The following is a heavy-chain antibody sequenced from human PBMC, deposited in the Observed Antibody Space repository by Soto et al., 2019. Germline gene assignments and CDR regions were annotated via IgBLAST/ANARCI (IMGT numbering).Heavy chain of an antibody. J-gene: IGHJ6*03. CDR1: GFTFSNAW. V-gene: IGHV3-15*01. D-gene: IGHD4-17*01. CDR3: TTDPTVTTQRYYYYYMDV. CDR2: IKSKTDGGTT. Sequence: EVQLVESGGGLVKPGGSLRLSCAASGFTFSNAWMSWVRQAPGKGLEWVGRIKSKTDGGTTDYAAPVKGRFTISRDDSKNTLYLQMNSLKTEDTAVYYCTTDPTVTTQRYYYYYMDVWGNGTTVTVS.